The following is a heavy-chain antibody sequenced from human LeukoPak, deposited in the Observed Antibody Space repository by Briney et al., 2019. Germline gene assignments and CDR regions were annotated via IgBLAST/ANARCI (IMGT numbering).Heavy chain of an antibody. CDR2: ISYDGSNK. D-gene: IGHD3-3*01. CDR1: GFTFSSYA. V-gene: IGHV3-30-3*01. Sequence: PGRSLRLSCAASGFTFSSYAMHWVRQAPGKGLEWEAVISYDGSNKYYADSVKGRFTISRDNSKNTLYLQMNSLRAEDTAVYYCARALGYYDFWSGRSYWGQGTLVTVSS. CDR3: ARALGYYDFWSGRSY. J-gene: IGHJ4*02.